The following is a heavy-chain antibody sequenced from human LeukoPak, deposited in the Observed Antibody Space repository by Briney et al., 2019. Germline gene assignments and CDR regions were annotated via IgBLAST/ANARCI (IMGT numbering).Heavy chain of an antibody. D-gene: IGHD6-19*01. Sequence: ASVKVSCKASGYTFTGYSMHWVRQAPGQGLEWMGLIRPNSGTTNYAQRFQGRVTMTRDTSISTAYMEVSRLRSDDTAVYYCARDQRYIAVAGYDAFDIWGQGTMVTVSS. CDR1: GYTFTGYS. CDR2: IRPNSGTT. J-gene: IGHJ3*02. V-gene: IGHV1-2*02. CDR3: ARDQRYIAVAGYDAFDI.